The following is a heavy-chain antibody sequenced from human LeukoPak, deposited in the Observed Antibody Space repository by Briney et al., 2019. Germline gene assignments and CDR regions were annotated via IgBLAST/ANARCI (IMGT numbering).Heavy chain of an antibody. D-gene: IGHD1-1*01. J-gene: IGHJ4*02. CDR2: VSEDGSRT. Sequence: PGGSLRLSCAASGFTFEDYAMNWVRQAPGKGLNWVSLVSEDGSRTYYADSEKGRFTISRDNSKNSLYLQMNSLTAEDTALYYCAKDLTQLYLAFDYWGQGTLVTVSS. CDR1: GFTFEDYA. CDR3: AKDLTQLYLAFDY. V-gene: IGHV3-43*02.